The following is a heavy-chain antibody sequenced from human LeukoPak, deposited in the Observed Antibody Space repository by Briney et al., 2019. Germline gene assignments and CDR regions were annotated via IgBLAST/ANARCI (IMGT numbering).Heavy chain of an antibody. CDR1: GGSISSGDYY. J-gene: IGHJ4*02. CDR2: IYYSGST. D-gene: IGHD1-26*01. CDR3: TGGSYSRYFDY. V-gene: IGHV4-30-4*08. Sequence: SQTLSLTCTVSGGSISSGDYYWSWIRQPPGKGLEWIGYIYYSGSTYYNPSPKSRVTISVDTSKNQFSLKLSSVTAADTAVYYCTGGSYSRYFDYWGQGTLVTVSS.